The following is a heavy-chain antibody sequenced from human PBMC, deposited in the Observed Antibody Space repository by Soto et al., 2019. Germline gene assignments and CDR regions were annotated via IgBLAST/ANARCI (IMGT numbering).Heavy chain of an antibody. CDR2: ISSSGSAK. CDR3: ARCDDYNCLATIDY. V-gene: IGHV3-11*01. CDR1: GFTVSDHY. J-gene: IGHJ4*02. Sequence: PGGSLRLSCAASGFTVSDHYMSWIRQAPGKGLEWISYISSSGSAKYYGDSVMGRFTISRDNAKNSLYLQMNSLRAEDTAVYYCARCDDYNCLATIDYWGQGTLVTVSS. D-gene: IGHD4-4*01.